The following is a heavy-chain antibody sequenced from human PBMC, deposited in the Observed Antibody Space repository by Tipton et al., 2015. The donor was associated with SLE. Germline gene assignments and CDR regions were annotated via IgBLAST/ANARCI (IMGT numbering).Heavy chain of an antibody. CDR2: IWYDGSNK. CDR3: AKDAQPDYSSGYFGS. J-gene: IGHJ4*02. Sequence: SLRLSCAASGFTFSSYGMHWVRQAPGKGLEWVAVIWYDGSNKYYADSVKGRFTISRDNSKSILYLQMDSLRAEDTALYYCAKDAQPDYSSGYFGSWGQGAQVNVSS. V-gene: IGHV3-33*06. CDR1: GFTFSSYG. D-gene: IGHD4-11*01.